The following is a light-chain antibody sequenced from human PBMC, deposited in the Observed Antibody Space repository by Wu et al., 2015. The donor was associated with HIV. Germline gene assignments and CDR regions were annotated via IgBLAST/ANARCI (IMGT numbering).Light chain of an antibody. CDR2: DVS. V-gene: IGKV3-11*01. CDR3: QQRINWPPTWT. CDR1: QSVSNY. J-gene: IGKJ1*01. Sequence: EIVLTQSPATLSLSPGERATLSCRASQSVSNYLAWYQQKPGQAPRLLIYDVSNRATGIPARFSGSGSGTDFTLTISSLEPEDFAVYYCQQRINWPPTWTFGQGTKVEIK.